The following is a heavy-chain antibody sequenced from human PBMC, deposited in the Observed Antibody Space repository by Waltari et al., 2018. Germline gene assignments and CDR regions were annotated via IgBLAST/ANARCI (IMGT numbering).Heavy chain of an antibody. CDR1: GFTFGNYD. CDR3: ARDAGAGYYYFDL. Sequence: EVQLLESGGGLVQPGGSLRLSCAASGFTFGNYDMSWVRQAPGKVLEVVQSIIGSGSQPSHGYAVKGRFTISRDNSRNTLFLVMNSLRAGDTAVYYCARDAGAGYYYFDLWGQGTLVTVSS. V-gene: IGHV3-23*01. D-gene: IGHD1-26*01. CDR2: IIGSGSQP. J-gene: IGHJ4*02.